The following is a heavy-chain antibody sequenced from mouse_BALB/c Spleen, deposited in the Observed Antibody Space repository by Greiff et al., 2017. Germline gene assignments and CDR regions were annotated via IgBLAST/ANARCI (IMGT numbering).Heavy chain of an antibody. CDR3: ARDGRGFDY. D-gene: IGHD1-1*01. CDR1: GYTFTSYY. Sequence: QVQLQQSGPELVKPGASVRISCKASGYTFTSYYIHWVKQRPGQGLEWIGWIYPGNVNTKYNEKFKGKATLTADKSSSTAYMQLSSLTSEDSAVYFCARDGRGFDYWGQGTTLTVSS. J-gene: IGHJ2*01. V-gene: IGHV1S56*01. CDR2: IYPGNVNT.